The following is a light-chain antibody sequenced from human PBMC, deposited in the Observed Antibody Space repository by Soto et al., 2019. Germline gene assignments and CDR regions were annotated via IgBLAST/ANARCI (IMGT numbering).Light chain of an antibody. CDR3: QQYKNWPIT. J-gene: IGKJ1*01. Sequence: EILISKTPATLSVSPGERANLSCRACPSASSSLAWHLQPPGQAPRLLIYGAATRDTGIPARFSGSGTVTDFTSTITSLQSEDCADYYCQQYKNWPITFGQGTKVDIK. V-gene: IGKV3-15*01. CDR2: GAA. CDR1: PSASSS.